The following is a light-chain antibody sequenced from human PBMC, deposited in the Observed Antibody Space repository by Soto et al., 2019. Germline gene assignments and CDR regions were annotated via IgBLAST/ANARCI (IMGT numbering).Light chain of an antibody. J-gene: IGKJ2*01. CDR1: QSIDSW. CDR3: QHYNTYPYT. CDR2: DAS. Sequence: DIQMTQSPSTLSASVGDRVTITCRASQSIDSWLAWYQYRPGKAPKLLIFDASTLKSGVPSRFSGSGSGTEFSLTISSLQPADFATYYCQHYNTYPYTFGQGTKVDIK. V-gene: IGKV1-5*01.